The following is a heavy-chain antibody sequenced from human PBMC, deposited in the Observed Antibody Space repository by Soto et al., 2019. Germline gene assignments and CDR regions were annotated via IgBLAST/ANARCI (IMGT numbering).Heavy chain of an antibody. CDR2: IYYSGST. V-gene: IGHV4-31*03. Sequence: QVQLQESGPGLVKPSQTLSLTCTVSGGSISSGGYYWSWIRQHPGKGLEWIGYIYYSGSTYYNPCRTSRVTISLDTSQNQVSLTLSSVTAADTAMYYCARLSSGERLNCDYWGQGTLLTVSS. CDR3: ARLSSGERLNCDY. CDR1: GGSISSGGYY. D-gene: IGHD3-10*02. J-gene: IGHJ4*02.